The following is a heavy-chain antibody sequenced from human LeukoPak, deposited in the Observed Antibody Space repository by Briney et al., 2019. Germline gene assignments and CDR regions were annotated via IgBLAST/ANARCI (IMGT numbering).Heavy chain of an antibody. Sequence: PGGSLRLSCAASGFTSSNNAMSWVRQAPGKGLEWVSGISGSGDTTYYADSVKARFTISRDNSKNMLYLQMNSLRAEDTAVYYCAEDKSLAAYTLDYWGQGTLVTVSS. CDR3: AEDKSLAAYTLDY. J-gene: IGHJ4*02. V-gene: IGHV3-23*01. CDR1: GFTSSNNA. D-gene: IGHD6-6*01. CDR2: ISGSGDTT.